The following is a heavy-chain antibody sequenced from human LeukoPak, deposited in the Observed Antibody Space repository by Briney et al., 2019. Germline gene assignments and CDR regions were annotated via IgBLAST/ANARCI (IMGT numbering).Heavy chain of an antibody. CDR3: ARDRGYYYYGMDV. CDR2: ISSSSSYI. Sequence: GGSLRLSCAASGFTFSSYLMSWVRQAPGKGLEWVSSISSSSSYIYYADSVKGRFTISRDNAKNSLYLQMNSLRAEDTAVYYCARDRGYYYYGMDVWGQGTTVTVSS. D-gene: IGHD3-10*01. J-gene: IGHJ6*02. V-gene: IGHV3-21*01. CDR1: GFTFSSYL.